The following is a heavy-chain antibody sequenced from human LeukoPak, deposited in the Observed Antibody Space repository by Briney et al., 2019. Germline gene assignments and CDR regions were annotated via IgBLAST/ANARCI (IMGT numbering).Heavy chain of an antibody. D-gene: IGHD3-9*01. CDR3: ARDAPANYDILTNTNYFDY. J-gene: IGHJ4*02. V-gene: IGHV3-30*02. CDR1: GFTFSSYG. Sequence: GGSLRLSCAASGFTFSSYGMHWVRQAPGKGLEWVAFIRYDGSNKYYADSVKGRFTISRDNSKNTLYLQMNSLRAEDTAVYYCARDAPANYDILTNTNYFDYWGQGTLVTVSS. CDR2: IRYDGSNK.